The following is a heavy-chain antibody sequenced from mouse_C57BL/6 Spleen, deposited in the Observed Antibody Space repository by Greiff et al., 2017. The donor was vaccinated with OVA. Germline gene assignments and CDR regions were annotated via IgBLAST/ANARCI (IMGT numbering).Heavy chain of an antibody. D-gene: IGHD1-1*01. CDR2: INPSSGYT. CDR3: ARSNYGSKDYYAMDY. Sequence: LVESGAELAKPGASVKLSCKASGSTFTSYWMHWVKQRPGQGLEWIGYINPSSGYTKYNQKFKDKATLTADKSSSTAYMQLSSLTYEDSAVYYCARSNYGSKDYYAMDYWGQGTSVTVSS. J-gene: IGHJ4*01. V-gene: IGHV1-7*01. CDR1: GSTFTSYW.